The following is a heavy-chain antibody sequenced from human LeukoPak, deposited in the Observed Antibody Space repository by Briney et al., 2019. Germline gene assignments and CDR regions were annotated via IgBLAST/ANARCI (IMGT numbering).Heavy chain of an antibody. CDR2: IYYSGST. CDR1: GASVSSASY. Sequence: PSETLSLTCTVSGASVSSASYWTWIRQPPGKGLEWIGYIYYSGSTNYNPSLKSRVTISVDTSKNQFSLKLSSVTAADTAVYYCASYSYYYDSSGYFDYWGQGTLVTVSS. J-gene: IGHJ4*02. CDR3: ASYSYYYDSSGYFDY. V-gene: IGHV4-61*01. D-gene: IGHD3-22*01.